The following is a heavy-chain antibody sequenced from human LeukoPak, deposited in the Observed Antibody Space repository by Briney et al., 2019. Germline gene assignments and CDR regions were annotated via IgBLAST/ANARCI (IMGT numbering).Heavy chain of an antibody. CDR3: AKDVLRGRNWFDP. J-gene: IGHJ5*02. CDR2: IRYDGSNK. CDR1: GFTFSSYG. V-gene: IGHV3-30*02. Sequence: GGSLRLACAASGFTFSSYGMHWVRQAPGKGLEWVAFIRYDGSNKYYADSVKGRFTISRDNSKNTLYLQMNSLRAEDTAVYYCAKDVLRGRNWFDPWGQGTLVTVSS. D-gene: IGHD3-10*01.